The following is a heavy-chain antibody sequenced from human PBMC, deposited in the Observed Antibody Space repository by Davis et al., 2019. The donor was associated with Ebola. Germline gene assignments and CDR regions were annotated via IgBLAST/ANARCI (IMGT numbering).Heavy chain of an antibody. CDR3: ARGAVTTFYYYGMDV. D-gene: IGHD4-17*01. Sequence: GESLKISCAASGFTFSSYDMHWVRQATGKGLEWVSAIGTAGDTYYPGSVKGRFTISRENAKNSLYLQMNSLRAGDTAVYYCARGAVTTFYYYGMDVWGKGTTVTVSS. J-gene: IGHJ6*04. CDR1: GFTFSSYD. V-gene: IGHV3-13*01. CDR2: IGTAGDT.